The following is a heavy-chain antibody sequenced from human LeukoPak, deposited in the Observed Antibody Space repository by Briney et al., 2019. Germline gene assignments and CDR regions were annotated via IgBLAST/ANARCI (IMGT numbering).Heavy chain of an antibody. J-gene: IGHJ5*02. V-gene: IGHV1-24*01. CDR3: TIAGYLDFWTGFHL. Sequence: ASVKVSCKVSGYTLTELSMNWVRLAPGKGLEWLGGLDTENGQTVYAQNFQGRVTMTEDTSTKTAYMELRSLRSDDSAVYYCTIAGYLDFWTGFHLWGQGTLVTVSS. CDR2: LDTENGQT. D-gene: IGHD3/OR15-3a*01. CDR1: GYTLTELS.